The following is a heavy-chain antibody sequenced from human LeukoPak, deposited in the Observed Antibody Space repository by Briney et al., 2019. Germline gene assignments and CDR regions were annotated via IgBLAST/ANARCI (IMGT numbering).Heavy chain of an antibody. CDR1: NGSISSYY. Sequence: SETLCLTCTISNGSISSYYWSWIRQPPGKGLEWIGSISYSGSSKYNPSLKRRLTIAVGTPKNQIFLDLSSVTAADTAVYYCARDHFDSSADSYVGGYYYMDVWGKGITVTVSS. CDR3: ARDHFDSSADSYVGGYYYMDV. J-gene: IGHJ6*03. D-gene: IGHD3-22*01. CDR2: ISYSGSS. V-gene: IGHV4-59*08.